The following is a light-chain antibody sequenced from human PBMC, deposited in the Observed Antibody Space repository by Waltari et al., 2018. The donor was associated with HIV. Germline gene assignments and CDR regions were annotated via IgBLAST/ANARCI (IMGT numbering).Light chain of an antibody. V-gene: IGKV1-39*01. CDR3: QQNYNNPRT. CDR1: QGISRY. J-gene: IGKJ2*01. Sequence: IRVTQSPSSLSASVGDTVNITCRASQGISRYLSWYQQKPGKAPRPLVYAASSLHSGVPSRCSGSGAGTDFSLTISNPQPEDFATYFCQQNYNNPRTFGQGTNLEIK. CDR2: AAS.